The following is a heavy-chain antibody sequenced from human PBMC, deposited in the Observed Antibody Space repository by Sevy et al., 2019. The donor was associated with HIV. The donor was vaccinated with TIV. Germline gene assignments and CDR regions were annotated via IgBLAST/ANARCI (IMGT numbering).Heavy chain of an antibody. J-gene: IGHJ4*02. V-gene: IGHV3-30*02. CDR3: TKNTAAAGTGGFEY. CDR1: GFTFSHYG. Sequence: GGSLRLSCTTSGFTFSHYGMHWVRQAPGKGLEWVAFIRYDGVEKYYADSVKGRFTISRDNSKNTLFLQMNSLRAEDTAVYYCTKNTAAAGTGGFEYWGQGTLVTVSS. CDR2: IRYDGVEK. D-gene: IGHD6-13*01.